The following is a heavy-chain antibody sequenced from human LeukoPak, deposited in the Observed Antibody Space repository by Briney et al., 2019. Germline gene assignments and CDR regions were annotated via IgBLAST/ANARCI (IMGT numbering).Heavy chain of an antibody. CDR3: ARAPPGVSHYDFWSGRLYYYYGMDV. CDR1: GFTFSSYG. V-gene: IGHV3-33*01. Sequence: GGSLRLSCAASGFTFSSYGMHWVRQAPGKGLEWVAVIWYDGSNKYYADSVKGRFTISRDNSKNTLYLQMNSLRAEDTAVYYCARAPPGVSHYDFWSGRLYYYYGMDVWGQGTTVTVSS. J-gene: IGHJ6*02. D-gene: IGHD3-3*01. CDR2: IWYDGSNK.